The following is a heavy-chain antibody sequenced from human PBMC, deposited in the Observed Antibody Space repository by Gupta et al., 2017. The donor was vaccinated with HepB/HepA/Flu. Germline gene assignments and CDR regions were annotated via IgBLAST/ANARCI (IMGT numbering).Heavy chain of an antibody. CDR3: TTAGGYNEMGSDY. J-gene: IGHJ4*02. V-gene: IGHV3-15*01. D-gene: IGHD5-24*01. CDR1: GFTFSNAW. CDR2: IKSKTDGGTT. Sequence: EVQLVESGGGLVKPGGSLRLSCAASGFTFSNAWMSWVRQAPGKGLEGVGRIKSKTDGGTTDYAAPVKGRFTISRDDSKNTRYLQMKSLKTEDTAVYYCTTAGGYNEMGSDYWGQGTLVTVSS.